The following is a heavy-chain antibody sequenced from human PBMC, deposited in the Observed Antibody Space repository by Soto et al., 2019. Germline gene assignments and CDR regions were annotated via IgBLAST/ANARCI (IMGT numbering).Heavy chain of an antibody. CDR1: GFTFSTYT. CDR3: AQGHCVTANCRAPRFDS. J-gene: IGHJ4*02. Sequence: EVQLLESGGGLVQPGGSLRLSCAASGFTFSTYTMGWVRQAPGKGLQWVSAITGSGGSTYDADSVKGRFTISRDNSRNTLYLQMNSLRVEDTAVYYCAQGHCVTANCRAPRFDSWGQGTLVTVSS. CDR2: ITGSGGST. D-gene: IGHD2-21*02. V-gene: IGHV3-23*01.